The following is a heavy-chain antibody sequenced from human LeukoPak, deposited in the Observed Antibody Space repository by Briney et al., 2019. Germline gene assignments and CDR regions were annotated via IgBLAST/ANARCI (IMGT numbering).Heavy chain of an antibody. D-gene: IGHD2-2*01. J-gene: IGHJ4*02. Sequence: GGSLRLSCAASGFTFSSYSMNRVRQAPGKGLEWVSSISSSSSYIYYADSVQGRFTISRDNAKNSLYLQMNSLRAEDTAVYYCARDLGYCSSSSCSLWGQGTLVTVSS. V-gene: IGHV3-21*01. CDR2: ISSSSSYI. CDR3: ARDLGYCSSSSCSL. CDR1: GFTFSSYS.